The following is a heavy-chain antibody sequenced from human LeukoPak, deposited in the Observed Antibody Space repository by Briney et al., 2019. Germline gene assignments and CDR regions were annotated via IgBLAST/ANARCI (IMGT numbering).Heavy chain of an antibody. CDR1: GFTFSSYA. CDR3: ARDSAELLWFGELVD. V-gene: IGHV3-30-3*01. D-gene: IGHD3-10*01. CDR2: ISYDGSNK. J-gene: IGHJ4*02. Sequence: PGRSLRLSCTASGFTFSSYAMHWVRQAPGKGLEWVAVISYDGSNKYYADSVKGRFTISRDNSKNTLYLQMNSLRAEDTAVYYCARDSAELLWFGELVDWGQGTLVTVSS.